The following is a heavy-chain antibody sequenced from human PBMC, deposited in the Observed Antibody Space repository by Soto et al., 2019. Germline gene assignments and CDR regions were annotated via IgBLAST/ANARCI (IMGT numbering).Heavy chain of an antibody. CDR2: ISNSGGST. CDR1: GFTFSNYV. Sequence: SLRLSCAASGFTFSNYVMSWVRQAPGKGLEWVSSISNSGGSTYYADSVKGRFTISRDNSKNTLYLQMNSLRAEDTAVYYCAKEDVGGYYYSGLWGRVTLATVS. J-gene: IGHJ4*02. V-gene: IGHV3-23*01. CDR3: AKEDVGGYYYSGL. D-gene: IGHD1-26*01.